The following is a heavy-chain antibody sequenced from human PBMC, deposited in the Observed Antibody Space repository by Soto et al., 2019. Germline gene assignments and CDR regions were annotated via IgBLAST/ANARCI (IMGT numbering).Heavy chain of an antibody. CDR1: GGSISSDY. V-gene: IGHV4-59*01. Sequence: SETLSLTCTVSGGSISSDYWMWIRQPPGKGLEWIGYIHYTGSTNYSPSLKSRVTISLDTSKNQFSLKLSSVTAADTAVYYCARAGDNWFDPWGQGTLVTVSS. J-gene: IGHJ5*02. CDR2: IHYTGST. CDR3: ARAGDNWFDP.